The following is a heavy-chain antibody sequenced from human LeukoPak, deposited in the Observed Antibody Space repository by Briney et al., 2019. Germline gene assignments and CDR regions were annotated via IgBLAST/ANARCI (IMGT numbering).Heavy chain of an antibody. V-gene: IGHV1-58*02. CDR3: AAENSGYDYYYYYGMDV. Sequence: SVKASCKASGFTFTSSAMQWVRQARGQRLEWIGWIVVGSGNTNYAQKFQERVTITKDMSTSTAYMELSSLRSEDTAVYYCAAENSGYDYYYYYGMDVWGQGTTVTVSS. J-gene: IGHJ6*02. D-gene: IGHD5-12*01. CDR1: GFTFTSSA. CDR2: IVVGSGNT.